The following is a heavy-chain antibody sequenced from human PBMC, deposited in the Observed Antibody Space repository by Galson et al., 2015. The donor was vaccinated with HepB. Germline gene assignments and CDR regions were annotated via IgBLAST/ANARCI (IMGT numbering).Heavy chain of an antibody. V-gene: IGHV1-2*02. CDR2: INPNSGGT. J-gene: IGHJ4*02. CDR1: GYTFTDYY. Sequence: SVKVSRKASGYTFTDYYMHWVRQAPGQGLEWMGWINPNSGGTSYAQKFQGRVTMTRDTSISTAYMELSRLRSDDTAVYYCARNDYGDYAGSPPDYWGQGTLVTVSS. D-gene: IGHD4-17*01. CDR3: ARNDYGDYAGSPPDY.